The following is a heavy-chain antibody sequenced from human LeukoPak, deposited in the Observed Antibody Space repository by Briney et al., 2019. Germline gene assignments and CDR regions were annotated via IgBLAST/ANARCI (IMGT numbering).Heavy chain of an antibody. CDR1: GFTFSRHW. CDR3: VRSIFGGDHQGY. Sequence: AGGSLRLSCAASGFTFSRHWMHWVRQAPGKGLVWVSNINADGSFTGYADSVKGRFTISRDNAQNTLYLQMNSLRADDTSVYYCVRSIFGGDHQGYWGQGTLVTVSS. J-gene: IGHJ4*02. V-gene: IGHV3-74*01. CDR2: INADGSFT. D-gene: IGHD3-3*02.